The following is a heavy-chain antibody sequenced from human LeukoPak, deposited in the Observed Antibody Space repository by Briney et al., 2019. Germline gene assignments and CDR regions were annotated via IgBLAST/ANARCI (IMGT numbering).Heavy chain of an antibody. J-gene: IGHJ3*02. CDR3: ARGGRGRRPDAFDI. D-gene: IGHD1-26*01. V-gene: IGHV4-31*03. Sequence: MASETLSLTCTVSGGSISSTSYYWGWIRQAPGKGLEWIGYIYYSGSTYYNPSLKSRVTISVDTSKNQFSLKLSSVTAADTAVYYCARGGRGRRPDAFDIWGQGTMVTVSS. CDR2: IYYSGST. CDR1: GGSISSTSYY.